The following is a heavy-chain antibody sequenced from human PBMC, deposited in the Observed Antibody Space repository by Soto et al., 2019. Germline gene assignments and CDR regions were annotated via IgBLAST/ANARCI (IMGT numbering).Heavy chain of an antibody. Sequence: QVQLVESGGGVVLPGRSLRLSCAASGFTFFSHGMHWVRQAPGKALEWVAVVSYDGSNKYYADSVKGRFTISRDNSKNTLYLHMNSLRTEDTAVYYCAKVRGIAALEYWGQGTLVTVSP. CDR2: VSYDGSNK. CDR1: GFTFFSHG. V-gene: IGHV3-30*18. D-gene: IGHD6-13*01. CDR3: AKVRGIAALEY. J-gene: IGHJ4*02.